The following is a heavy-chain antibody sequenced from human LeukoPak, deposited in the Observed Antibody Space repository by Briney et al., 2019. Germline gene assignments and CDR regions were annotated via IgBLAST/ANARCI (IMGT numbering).Heavy chain of an antibody. V-gene: IGHV4-31*03. CDR3: ARDAPADYYYYYMDV. CDR2: IYYSGST. Sequence: SQTLSLTCTVSGASISSGGYYWSWIRQHPGKGLEWIGYIYYSGSTYYNPSLKSRVTISVDTSKNQFSLKLSSVTAADTAVYYCARDAPADYYYYYMDVWGKGTTVTVSS. CDR1: GASISSGGYY. J-gene: IGHJ6*03.